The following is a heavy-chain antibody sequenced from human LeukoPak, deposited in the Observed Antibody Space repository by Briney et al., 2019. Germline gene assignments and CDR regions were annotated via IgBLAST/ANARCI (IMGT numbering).Heavy chain of an antibody. CDR3: ARHPLCSSSGYFDY. V-gene: IGHV4-61*08. CDR2: IYYSGST. J-gene: IGHJ4*02. Sequence: SQTLSLTCTVSGGALSSGGYYWSWIRQPPGKGLEWIGYIYYSGSTNYNPSLKSRVTISVDTSKNQFSLKLSSVTAADTAVYYCARHPLCSSSGYFDYWGQGTLGTVSS. D-gene: IGHD6-13*01. CDR1: GGALSSGGYY.